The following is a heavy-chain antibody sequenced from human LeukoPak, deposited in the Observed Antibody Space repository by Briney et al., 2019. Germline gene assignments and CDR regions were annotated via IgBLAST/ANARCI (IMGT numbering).Heavy chain of an antibody. CDR2: IYSSGNT. V-gene: IGHV4-4*07. CDR1: GGSISDFY. J-gene: IGHJ5*02. CDR3: ARDLIVGASWFDP. Sequence: PSETLSLTCSVSGGSISDFYWSWIRQPAGKGLEWIGRIYSSGNTNYNPSLKSRVTMSLDASKNQFSLKLTSVTAADTAVYYCARDLIVGASWFDPWGQGTLVTVSS. D-gene: IGHD1-26*01.